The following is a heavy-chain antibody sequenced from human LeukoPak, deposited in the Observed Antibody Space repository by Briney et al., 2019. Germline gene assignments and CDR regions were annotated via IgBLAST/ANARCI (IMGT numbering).Heavy chain of an antibody. CDR2: ISGSGGNA. CDR1: GFTFRSYA. CDR3: AKGGTSSWYFVFDY. V-gene: IGHV3-23*01. J-gene: IGHJ4*02. D-gene: IGHD6-13*01. Sequence: PGGSLRLSCAASGFTFRSYAMTWVRQAPGKGLEWVSVISGSGGNAYYADSVEGRFTISRDNFKNTLYLQMNSLTAEDTAIYYCAKGGTSSWYFVFDYWGQGVLVTVSS.